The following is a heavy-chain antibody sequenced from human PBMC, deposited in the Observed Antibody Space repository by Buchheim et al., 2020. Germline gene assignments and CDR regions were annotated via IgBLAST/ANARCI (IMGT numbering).Heavy chain of an antibody. CDR2: IDNSGTYI. Sequence: EVQLLESGGGLVQPGGSLRLSCETSAFTFSRYAMTWVRQTPGKGLEWVSTIDNSGTYIYYADSVKGRFTISRDNSKDTVYLQMNSLRAEDTAVYYCASRHRHDYGVLYWYFNFWGRGTL. D-gene: IGHD4/OR15-4a*01. V-gene: IGHV3-23*05. CDR3: ASRHRHDYGVLYWYFNF. CDR1: AFTFSRYA. J-gene: IGHJ2*01.